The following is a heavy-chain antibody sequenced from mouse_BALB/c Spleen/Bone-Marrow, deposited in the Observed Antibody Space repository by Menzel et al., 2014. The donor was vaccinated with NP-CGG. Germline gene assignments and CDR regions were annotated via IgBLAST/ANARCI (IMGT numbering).Heavy chain of an antibody. V-gene: IGHV1-9*01. J-gene: IGHJ4*01. CDR2: ILPGSGST. D-gene: IGHD2-10*01. CDR3: ARAYYVNYDAMDY. Sequence: QVQLQQPGAELMKPGASMKISCKATGYTFSSYWIEWVKQRPGHGLEWTGEILPGSGSTNYNERFKGKATFTADTSSNTAYMQLSSLTSEDSAVYYCARAYYVNYDAMDYWGQGTSVTVSS. CDR1: GYTFSSYW.